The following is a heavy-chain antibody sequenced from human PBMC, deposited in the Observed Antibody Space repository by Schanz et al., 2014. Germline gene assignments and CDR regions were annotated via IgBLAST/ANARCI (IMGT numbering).Heavy chain of an antibody. J-gene: IGHJ4*02. V-gene: IGHV3-48*04. CDR3: VPMSIAAH. Sequence: VQLVESGGGLVQPGGSLRLSCAASGFSFRKSAMSWVRQAPGKGLEWVSHISGSSIHKNYADSVKGRFSISRDNAKNSLYLQMNSLRAEDTAVYYCVPMSIAAHWGQGTLVTVSS. CDR2: ISGSSIHK. D-gene: IGHD6-6*01. CDR1: GFSFRKSA.